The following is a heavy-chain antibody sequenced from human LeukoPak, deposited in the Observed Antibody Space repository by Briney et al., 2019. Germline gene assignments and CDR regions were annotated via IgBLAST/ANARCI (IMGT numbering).Heavy chain of an antibody. CDR2: ISSSSSYI. CDR1: GFTFSSYS. Sequence: GGSLRLSCAASGFTFSSYSMNWVRQAPGKGLEWVSSISSSSSYIYYADSVKGRFTISRDNAKNSLYLQMNSLRAEDTAAYYCAREAPSSSGLTGWFDPWGQGTLVTVSS. CDR3: AREAPSSSGLTGWFDP. V-gene: IGHV3-21*01. D-gene: IGHD6-19*01. J-gene: IGHJ5*02.